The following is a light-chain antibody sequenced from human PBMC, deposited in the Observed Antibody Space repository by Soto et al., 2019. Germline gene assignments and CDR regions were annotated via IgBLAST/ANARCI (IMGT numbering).Light chain of an antibody. CDR2: GAS. CDR1: QSVSTN. Sequence: EMVMTQSPATLSVYPGERAILSCRASQSVSTNLVWYQQKPGQAPRLLIYGASTRATGVPARFSGRGSGTEFTLTISSLQSEDFAVYYCQQHDQGWTFGQGTKVEIK. J-gene: IGKJ1*01. V-gene: IGKV3-15*01. CDR3: QQHDQGWT.